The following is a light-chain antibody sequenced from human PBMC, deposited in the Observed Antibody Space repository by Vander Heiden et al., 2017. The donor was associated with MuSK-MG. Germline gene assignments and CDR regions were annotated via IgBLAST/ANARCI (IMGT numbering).Light chain of an antibody. CDR3: QQRFNWPET. Sequence: ETVLTQSPATLSLSPGERATLSCRASQSVSSYLAWYQQKPGQAPRLLIYDASNRATGIPARFSGSGSGTDFTLTISGLEPEDFAVYYCQQRFNWPETFGQGTKVEIK. CDR1: QSVSSY. CDR2: DAS. J-gene: IGKJ1*01. V-gene: IGKV3-11*01.